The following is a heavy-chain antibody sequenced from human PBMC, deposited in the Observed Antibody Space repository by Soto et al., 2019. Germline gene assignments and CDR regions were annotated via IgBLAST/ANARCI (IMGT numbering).Heavy chain of an antibody. J-gene: IGHJ3*02. V-gene: IGHV4-39*01. D-gene: IGHD5-12*01. CDR1: GGSISSSSYY. CDR2: IYYSGST. CDR3: ASVREYSGAFDI. Sequence: QLQLQESGPGLVKPSETLSLTCTVSGGSISSSSYYWGWIRQPPGKGLEWIGSIYYSGSTYYNPSLTSRVTISVDTSKNQFSLKLSSVTAADTAVYYCASVREYSGAFDIWGQGTMVTVSS.